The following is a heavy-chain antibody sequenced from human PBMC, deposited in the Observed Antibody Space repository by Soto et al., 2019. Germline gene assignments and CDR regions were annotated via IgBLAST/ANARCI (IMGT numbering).Heavy chain of an antibody. D-gene: IGHD3-10*01. CDR1: GGTFSSYA. V-gene: IGHV1-69*13. CDR3: ANSGTNYGSGSFYYFDY. Sequence: ASVKVSCKASGGTFSSYAISWVRQAPRQGLEWMGGIIPIFGTANYAQKFQGRVTITADESTSTAYMELSSLRSEDTAVYYCANSGTNYGSGSFYYFDYWGQGTLVTVSS. CDR2: IIPIFGTA. J-gene: IGHJ4*02.